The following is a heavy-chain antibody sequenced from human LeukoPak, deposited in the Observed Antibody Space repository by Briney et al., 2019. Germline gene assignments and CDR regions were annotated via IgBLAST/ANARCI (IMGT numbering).Heavy chain of an antibody. CDR2: ISGSGGNT. J-gene: IGHJ4*02. D-gene: IGHD2-2*01. Sequence: GGSLRLSCAASGFTFTSYAMSWVRQAPGKGLEWVSTISGSGGNTYYADSLKGRFTISRDNSKNTLYLQMNSLRAEDTAVYYCAKSDEYQLLPFDYWGQGTLVTVSS. V-gene: IGHV3-23*01. CDR3: AKSDEYQLLPFDY. CDR1: GFTFTSYA.